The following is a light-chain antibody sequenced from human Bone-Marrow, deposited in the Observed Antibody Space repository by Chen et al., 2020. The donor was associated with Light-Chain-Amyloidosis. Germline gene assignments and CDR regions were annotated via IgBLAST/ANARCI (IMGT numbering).Light chain of an antibody. V-gene: IGKV1-8*01. CDR2: AAS. Sequence: AIRMTQSPSSFSASTGDRVTITCRASQGISSYLAWYQQKPGKAPKLLIYAASTLQSGVPSRFSGSGSGTDFTLSISNLQAEDVALYYCQQYYNTPYTFGQGTKLEIK. CDR3: QQYYNTPYT. J-gene: IGKJ2*01. CDR1: QGISSY.